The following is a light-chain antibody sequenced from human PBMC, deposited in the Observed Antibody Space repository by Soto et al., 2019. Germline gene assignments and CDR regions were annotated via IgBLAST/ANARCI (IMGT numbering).Light chain of an antibody. Sequence: DIQMTQSPSTLSASIGDRVTITCRASQSISSWLAWYQQKAGKAPKLLIYTASSLESGVPSRFSGSGSGTEFTLTISSLQPDDFATYYCQQYNTYSLTFGGGTKVEIK. V-gene: IGKV1-5*03. CDR2: TAS. CDR1: QSISSW. J-gene: IGKJ4*01. CDR3: QQYNTYSLT.